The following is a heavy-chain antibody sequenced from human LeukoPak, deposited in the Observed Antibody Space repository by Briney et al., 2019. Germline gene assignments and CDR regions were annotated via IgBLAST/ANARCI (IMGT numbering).Heavy chain of an antibody. J-gene: IGHJ3*02. CDR3: ARYLRGNNAFDI. V-gene: IGHV4-38-2*01. Sequence: SETLSLTCAVSGYSISSGYYWGWIRQPPGKGLEWVGGIYHSGSTYYNPSLKSRVTISVDTSKNQFSLKLSSVTAADTAVYYCARYLRGNNAFDIWGQGTMVTVSS. D-gene: IGHD3-3*01. CDR1: GYSISSGYY. CDR2: IYHSGST.